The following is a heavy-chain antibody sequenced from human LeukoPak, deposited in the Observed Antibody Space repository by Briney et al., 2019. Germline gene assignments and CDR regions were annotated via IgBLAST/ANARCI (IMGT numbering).Heavy chain of an antibody. CDR2: ISGSGGST. CDR3: AKSPNYYDSSGYYPV. J-gene: IGHJ4*02. CDR1: GFTFSSYA. Sequence: GGSLRLSCAASGFTFSSYAMSWVRQAPGKGLEWVSAISGSGGSTYYADSVKGRFTISRDNSKNTVYLQMNSLRAEDTAVYYCAKSPNYYDSSGYYPVWGQGTLVTVSS. V-gene: IGHV3-23*01. D-gene: IGHD3-22*01.